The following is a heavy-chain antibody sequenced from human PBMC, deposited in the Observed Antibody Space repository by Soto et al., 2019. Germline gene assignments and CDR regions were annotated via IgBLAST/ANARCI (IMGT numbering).Heavy chain of an antibody. Sequence: GASVKVSCKVSGYTLTELSMHWVRQAPGKGLEWMGGFDPEDGGTIYAQKFQGRVTMTEDTSTDTAYMELSSLRSEDTAVYYCATKSIVVQLRAEYFQHWGQGTLVTVSS. D-gene: IGHD1-1*01. J-gene: IGHJ1*01. V-gene: IGHV1-24*01. CDR3: ATKSIVVQLRAEYFQH. CDR2: FDPEDGGT. CDR1: GYTLTELS.